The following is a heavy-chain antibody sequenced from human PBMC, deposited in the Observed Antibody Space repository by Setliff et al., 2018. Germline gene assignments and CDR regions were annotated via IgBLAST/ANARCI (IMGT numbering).Heavy chain of an antibody. V-gene: IGHV2-26*02. J-gene: IGHJ3*02. CDR1: GFSLSNVGMG. D-gene: IGHD6-19*01. CDR2: IFSNDQK. Sequence: SGPTLVNPPQESLTLTCTVSGFSLSNVGMGVTWIRQPPGKALEWLAHIFSNDQKSYNSSLKSRVAISKDTSKSQVVLTMTNMDPVDTATYFCARDHSGWYGGAFDIWGPGTMVTVSS. CDR3: ARDHSGWYGGAFDI.